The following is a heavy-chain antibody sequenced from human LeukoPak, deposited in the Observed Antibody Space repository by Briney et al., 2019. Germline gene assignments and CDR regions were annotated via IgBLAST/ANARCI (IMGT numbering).Heavy chain of an antibody. V-gene: IGHV4-59*08. CDR1: GGSISSYH. CDR3: ARLSYDYFDY. CDR2: IYYSGST. D-gene: IGHD5-12*01. Sequence: SETLSLTCTVSGGSISSYHWSWIRQPPGKGLEWIGYIYYSGSTSYHPSLKSRVTISVDTSKNQFSLKLSSVTAADTAVYYCARLSYDYFDYWGQGTLVTVSS. J-gene: IGHJ4*02.